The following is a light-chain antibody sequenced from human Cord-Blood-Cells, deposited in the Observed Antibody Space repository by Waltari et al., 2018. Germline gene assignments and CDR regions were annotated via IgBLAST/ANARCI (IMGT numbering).Light chain of an antibody. V-gene: IGKV1-39*01. Sequence: DIQLTQYPSSLSASVVDRVTITCRASQSISSYVNWYQQKPGKAPKLLIYAASSLQSGGPSSFSGSGSGTDFTLTISSLQPEDFATYYCQQSYSTPLTFGGGTKVEIK. J-gene: IGKJ4*01. CDR3: QQSYSTPLT. CDR1: QSISSY. CDR2: AAS.